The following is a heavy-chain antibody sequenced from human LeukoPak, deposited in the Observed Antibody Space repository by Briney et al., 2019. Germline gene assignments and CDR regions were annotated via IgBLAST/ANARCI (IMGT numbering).Heavy chain of an antibody. CDR2: IYHSGST. J-gene: IGHJ5*02. V-gene: IGHV4-4*02. CDR3: ARGVLPATHWFDP. CDR1: GGSISSSNW. D-gene: IGHD2-15*01. Sequence: SETLSLTCAASGGSISSSNWWSWVRQPPGKGLEWIGEIYHSGSTNYNLSLKSRVTISVDKAKNQFSLKLSSVTAADTAVYYCARGVLPATHWFDPWGQGTLVTVSS.